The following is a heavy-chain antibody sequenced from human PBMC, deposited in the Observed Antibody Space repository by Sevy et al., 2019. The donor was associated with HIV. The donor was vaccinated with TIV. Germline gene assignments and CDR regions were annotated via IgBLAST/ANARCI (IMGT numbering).Heavy chain of an antibody. CDR1: GFTFSPYW. V-gene: IGHV3-7*01. CDR2: IRPDGSDK. D-gene: IGHD1-26*01. Sequence: GGSLRLSCAASGFTFSPYWMTWVRQAPGKGLEWVANIRPDGSDKYYVDSVKGRFTISRDNAKNSLYLQMNSLRADDPVMYYGARGVGLDCWGQGALVTVSS. CDR3: ARGVGLDC. J-gene: IGHJ4*02.